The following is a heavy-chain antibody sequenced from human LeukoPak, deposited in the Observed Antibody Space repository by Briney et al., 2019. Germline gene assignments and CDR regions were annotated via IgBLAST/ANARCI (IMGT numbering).Heavy chain of an antibody. CDR1: GGSISSYY. J-gene: IGHJ4*02. CDR2: IYYSGST. Sequence: PSETLSLTCTVSGGSISSYYWSWIRQPPGKGLEWIGYIYYSGSTNYNPSLKSRVTISVHTSKNQFSLKLSSVTAADTAVYYCAREPRYSSGRGYFDYWGQGTLVTVSS. V-gene: IGHV4-59*01. D-gene: IGHD6-19*01. CDR3: AREPRYSSGRGYFDY.